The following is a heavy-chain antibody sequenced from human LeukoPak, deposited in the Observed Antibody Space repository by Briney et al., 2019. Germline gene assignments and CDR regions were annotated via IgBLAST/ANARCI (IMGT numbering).Heavy chain of an antibody. J-gene: IGHJ2*01. CDR2: INTNTGNP. D-gene: IGHD4-11*01. CDR1: GYTFTSYA. V-gene: IGHV7-4-1*02. Sequence: ASVKVSCKASGYTFTSYAMNWVRQAPGQGLGWMGWINTNTGNPTYAQGLTGRFVFSLDTSVSTAYLQISSLQAEDTAVYYCARDFPARDYYFDLWGRGTLVTVSS. CDR3: ARDFPARDYYFDL.